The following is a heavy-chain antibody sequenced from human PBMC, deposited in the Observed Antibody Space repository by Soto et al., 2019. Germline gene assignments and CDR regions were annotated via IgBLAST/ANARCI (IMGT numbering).Heavy chain of an antibody. CDR2: IIPILGIA. D-gene: IGHD2-2*01. CDR3: ARPSYCSSTSCRPLYYYGMDV. J-gene: IGHJ6*02. V-gene: IGHV1-69*02. Sequence: QVQLVQSGAEVKKPGSSVKVSCKASGGTFSSYTISWVRQAPGQGLEWMGRIIPILGIANYAQKFQGRVTITADKSTSTAYMELSSLRAEDTAVYYCARPSYCSSTSCRPLYYYGMDVWGQGTTVTVSS. CDR1: GGTFSSYT.